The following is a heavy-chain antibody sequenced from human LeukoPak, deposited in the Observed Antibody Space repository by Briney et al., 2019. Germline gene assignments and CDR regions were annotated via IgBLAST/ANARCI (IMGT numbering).Heavy chain of an antibody. CDR3: ARGYSSSVTNYYYYYYMDV. CDR2: RNPNSGNT. CDR1: GYTFTSYD. Sequence: ASVKVSCKASGYTFTSYDISWVRQATGQGLEWMGWRNPNSGNTGYAQKFQGRVTITRNTSISTAYMELSSLRSEDTAVYYCARGYSSSVTNYYYYYYMDVWGKGTTVTVSS. V-gene: IGHV1-8*03. J-gene: IGHJ6*03. D-gene: IGHD6-13*01.